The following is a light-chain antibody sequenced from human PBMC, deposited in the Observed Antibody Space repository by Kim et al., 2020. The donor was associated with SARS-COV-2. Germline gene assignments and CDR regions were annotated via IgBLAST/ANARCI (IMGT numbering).Light chain of an antibody. CDR2: GAS. CDR3: QQYHNWPPYS. Sequence: VSPGDRATLSGRASQSVSRNLAWYQQKPGQAPRLLIYGASTRATGIPARFSGSGSGTEFTLTISSLQSEDFAVYYCQQYHNWPPYSFGPGTKLEIK. V-gene: IGKV3-15*01. J-gene: IGKJ2*03. CDR1: QSVSRN.